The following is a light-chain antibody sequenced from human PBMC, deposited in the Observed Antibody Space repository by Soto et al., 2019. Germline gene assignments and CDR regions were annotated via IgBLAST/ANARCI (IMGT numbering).Light chain of an antibody. CDR3: AAWDDSLKEV. CDR1: SSNIGSKY. J-gene: IGLJ2*01. CDR2: RNN. V-gene: IGLV1-47*01. Sequence: QAVVTQPPSASGTPGQRVTISCSGSSSNIGSKYVYWYQQLPGTAPKLLIYRNNQRPSGVPDRFSGSKSGTSASLAISGLRSEDEADYYCAAWDDSLKEVFGGGTKLTVL.